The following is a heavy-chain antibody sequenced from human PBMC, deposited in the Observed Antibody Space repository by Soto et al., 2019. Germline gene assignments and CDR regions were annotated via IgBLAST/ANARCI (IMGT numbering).Heavy chain of an antibody. CDR2: ISPGTGNT. Sequence: PGGSLRLSCEASGFTFSSFAMTWVRQAPGKGLEWVSAISPGTGNTYYADSVKGRFTTSRDNSKNTLYLQMNTVRAEDTAVYYCAKCVTHCYLQNWSQGTLVTVSS. CDR3: AKCVTHCYLQN. D-gene: IGHD2-21*02. V-gene: IGHV3-23*01. J-gene: IGHJ4*02. CDR1: GFTFSSFA.